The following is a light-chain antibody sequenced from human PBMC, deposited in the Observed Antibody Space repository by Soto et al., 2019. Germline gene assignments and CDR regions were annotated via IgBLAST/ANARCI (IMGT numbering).Light chain of an antibody. J-gene: IGKJ5*01. CDR2: DAS. Sequence: EIVLTQSPATLSLSPGERATLSCRASQSISGYLVWYQQKPGQGPRLLIYDASNRATDIPARFSGSGSGTDFTLTISSLEPEDFALYYCQQRSNWPITFGQGTRLEIK. V-gene: IGKV3-11*01. CDR1: QSISGY. CDR3: QQRSNWPIT.